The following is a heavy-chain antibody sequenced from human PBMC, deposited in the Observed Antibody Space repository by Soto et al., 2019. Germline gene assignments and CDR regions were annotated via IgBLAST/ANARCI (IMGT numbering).Heavy chain of an antibody. J-gene: IGHJ5*02. V-gene: IGHV1-18*01. D-gene: IGHD6-13*01. CDR2: ISAYNGNT. Sequence: ASVKVSCKASGYTFTSYXISWVRQAXGQGLEWMGWISAYNGNTNYAQKLQGRVTMTTDTSTSTAYMELRSLRSDDTAVYYCARGIRAAAGFWFDPWGQGTLVTVSS. CDR3: ARGIRAAAGFWFDP. CDR1: GYTFTSYX.